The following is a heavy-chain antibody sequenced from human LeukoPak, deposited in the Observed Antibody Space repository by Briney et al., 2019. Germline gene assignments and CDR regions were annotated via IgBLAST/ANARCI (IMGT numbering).Heavy chain of an antibody. CDR3: AKNPYSSGWRTPIDS. J-gene: IGHJ4*02. CDR2: IHNIGSN. V-gene: IGHV4-39*01. D-gene: IGHD6-19*01. CDR1: GDSVSSHSYF. Sequence: SETLSLTCTVSGDSVSSHSYFCGWIRQPPGQGLEWIESIHNIGSNYYNSSLRTRVTMSIDTSKNQFSLNLSSVTAADTALYYCAKNPYSSGWRTPIDSWGRGTLVTVSS.